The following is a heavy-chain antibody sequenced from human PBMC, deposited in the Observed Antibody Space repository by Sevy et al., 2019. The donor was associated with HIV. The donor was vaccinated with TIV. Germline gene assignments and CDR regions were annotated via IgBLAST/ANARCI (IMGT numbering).Heavy chain of an antibody. CDR2: VNNDGSGQ. V-gene: IGHV3-7*01. J-gene: IGHJ4*02. CDR1: GFTFTNFW. CDR3: ARNIGN. Sequence: GGSLRLSCTASGFTFTNFWMSWVRQAPGKGLEWVANVNNDGSGQTYADSVKGRSIISRDNAKNSLYLQMNSLRTEDTAVYYCARNIGNWGQGTLVTVSS.